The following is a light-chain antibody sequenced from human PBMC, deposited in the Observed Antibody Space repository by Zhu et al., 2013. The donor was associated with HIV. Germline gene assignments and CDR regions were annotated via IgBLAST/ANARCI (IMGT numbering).Light chain of an antibody. CDR3: QQRGNWPPLT. CDR2: SSS. CDR1: EDIVTF. J-gene: IGKJ4*01. V-gene: IGKV1-8*01. Sequence: AIRMTQSPSSLSASTGDRVTLTCRASEDIVTFLAWYQQKPGKAPKLLLHSSSILQSGVPSRFSGGGSGTDFTLTISSLEPEDFGVYYCQQRGNWPPLTFGGGTRVEIK.